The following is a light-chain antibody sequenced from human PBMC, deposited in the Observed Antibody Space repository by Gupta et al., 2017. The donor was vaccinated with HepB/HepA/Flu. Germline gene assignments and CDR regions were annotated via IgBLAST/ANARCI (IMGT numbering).Light chain of an antibody. CDR1: SGHSSYI. CDR2: LEGSGSY. V-gene: IGLV4-60*03. Sequence: QPVLTQSSSASASLGSSVKLTCTLSSGHSSYIIAWHQHQPGKAPRYLMKLEGSGSYNKGSGVPDRFSGSSSGADRYLTISNLQSEDEADYYCETWDSNTRWVFGGGTKLTVL. CDR3: ETWDSNTRWV. J-gene: IGLJ3*02.